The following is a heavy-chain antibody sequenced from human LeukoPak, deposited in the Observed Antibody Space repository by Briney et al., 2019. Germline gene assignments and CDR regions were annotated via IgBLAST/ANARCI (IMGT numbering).Heavy chain of an antibody. CDR1: GFTFSSYG. V-gene: IGHV3-30*18. J-gene: IGHJ4*02. D-gene: IGHD4-17*01. Sequence: PGGSLRLSCAASGFTFSSYGMHWVRQAPGKGLEWVAVISYDGSNEYYADSVKGRFTISRDNSKNTLYLQMNSLRAEDAAVYYCAKRGGDYVWGQGTLVTVSS. CDR2: ISYDGSNE. CDR3: AKRGGDYV.